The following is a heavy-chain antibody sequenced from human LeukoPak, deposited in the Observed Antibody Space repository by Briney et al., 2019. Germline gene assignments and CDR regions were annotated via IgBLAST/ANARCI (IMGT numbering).Heavy chain of an antibody. V-gene: IGHV5-51*01. Sequence: GESLKISCKASGYTFNSYWIGWVRQMPGKGLEWMGIIYPGDSDTRYSPSFQGQVTISADKSISTAYLQWSSLKASDTAMYYCARLLSPYSSGWRYDAFDIWGQGTMVTVSS. J-gene: IGHJ3*02. CDR2: IYPGDSDT. CDR1: GYTFNSYW. CDR3: ARLLSPYSSGWRYDAFDI. D-gene: IGHD6-19*01.